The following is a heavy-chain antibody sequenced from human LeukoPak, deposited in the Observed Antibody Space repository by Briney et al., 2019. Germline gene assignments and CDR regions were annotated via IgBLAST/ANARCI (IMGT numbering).Heavy chain of an antibody. CDR2: INHSGST. D-gene: IGHD2-2*02. CDR1: GGSLSGYY. J-gene: IGHJ3*02. Sequence: SETLSLTCAVYGGSLSGYYWSWIRQPPGKGLEWIGEINHSGSTNYNPSLKSRVTISVDTSKNQFSLKLSSVTAADTAVYYCARPYTGADAFDIWGQGTMVTVSS. V-gene: IGHV4-34*01. CDR3: ARPYTGADAFDI.